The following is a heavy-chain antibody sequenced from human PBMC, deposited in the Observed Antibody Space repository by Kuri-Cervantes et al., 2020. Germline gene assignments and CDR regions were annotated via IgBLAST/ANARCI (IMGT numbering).Heavy chain of an antibody. CDR2: IRYDGSNK. Sequence: GGSLRLSCAASGFTFSSYGMHWVRQAPGKGLEWVAFIRYDGSNKYYADSVKGRFTISRDNSKNTLYLQMNSLGAEDTAVYYCAREGGGSYPPGYDSWGQGTLVTVSS. CDR3: AREGGGSYPPGYDS. J-gene: IGHJ4*02. D-gene: IGHD1-26*01. V-gene: IGHV3-30*02. CDR1: GFTFSSYG.